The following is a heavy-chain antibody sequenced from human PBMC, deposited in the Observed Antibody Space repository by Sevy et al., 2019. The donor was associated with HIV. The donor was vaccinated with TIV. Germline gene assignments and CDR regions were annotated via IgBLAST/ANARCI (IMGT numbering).Heavy chain of an antibody. J-gene: IGHJ6*03. CDR2: IYYSGST. V-gene: IGHV4-39*01. Sequence: SETLSLTCTVSGGSISSSSYYWGWICQPPGKGLEWIGSIYYSGSTYYNPSLKSRVTISVDTSKNQFSLKLSSVTAADTAVYYCARHGTNYYYYYYMDVWGKGTTVTVSS. D-gene: IGHD1-26*01. CDR3: ARHGTNYYYYYYMDV. CDR1: GGSISSSSYY.